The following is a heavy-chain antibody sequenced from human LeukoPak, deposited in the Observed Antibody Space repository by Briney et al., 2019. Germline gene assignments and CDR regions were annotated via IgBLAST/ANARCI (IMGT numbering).Heavy chain of an antibody. J-gene: IGHJ4*02. CDR3: ARRGDGGRSFDY. V-gene: IGHV3-53*01. CDR2: IYSSGST. Sequence: GGSLRLSCAASGFNVSNNYMTWVRQAPGKGLEWVSLIYSSGSTYYADSVKGRFTISRDNSKNTLYLQVNSLRAEDTAVYYCARRGDGGRSFDYWGQGTLVTVCS. CDR1: GFNVSNNY. D-gene: IGHD4-23*01.